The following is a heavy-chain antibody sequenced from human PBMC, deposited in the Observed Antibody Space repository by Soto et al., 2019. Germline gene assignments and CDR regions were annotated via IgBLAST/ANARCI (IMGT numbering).Heavy chain of an antibody. V-gene: IGHV4-34*01. CDR3: AIILVSIPWFDP. D-gene: IGHD2-2*01. CDR2: INHSGST. Sequence: TSETLSLTCAVYGGSSSGYYWSCIRQSPGKVLEWIGEINHSGSTNYNPSLKSRVTISVDTSTNHRSLKLNSVTAADTAVYYCAIILVSIPWFDPWGQGTLVTVSS. J-gene: IGHJ5*02. CDR1: GGSSSGYY.